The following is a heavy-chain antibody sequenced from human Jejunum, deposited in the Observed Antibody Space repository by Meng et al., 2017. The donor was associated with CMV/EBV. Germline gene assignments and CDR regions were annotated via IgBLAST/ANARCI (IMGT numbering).Heavy chain of an antibody. J-gene: IGHJ4*02. V-gene: IGHV4-4*07. Sequence: QVQLQESGPGLVKPSETLSLTCTVSGGSVNNYYWSWIRQSAGKGLEWIGRFYSSDTYNYHPSLDSRVTMSLDTSKNQFSLNLRSVTAADTATYYCARDRFYDGRGYYFEIGYWGQGTLVTVSS. CDR3: ARDRFYDGRGYYFEIGY. CDR1: GGSVNNYY. CDR2: FYSSDTY. D-gene: IGHD3-22*01.